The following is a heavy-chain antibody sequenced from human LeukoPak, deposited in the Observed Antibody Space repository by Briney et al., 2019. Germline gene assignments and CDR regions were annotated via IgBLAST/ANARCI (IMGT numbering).Heavy chain of an antibody. CDR1: GYTFTSYY. Sequence: ASVKVSCKASGYTFTSYYMHWVRQAPGQGLERMGIINPSGGSTSYAQKFQGRVTMTRDTSTSTVYMELSSLRSEDTAVYYCAREAVAATFTASYGMDVWAKGPRSPSP. V-gene: IGHV1-46*01. CDR2: INPSGGST. CDR3: AREAVAATFTASYGMDV. J-gene: IGHJ6*02. D-gene: IGHD6-19*01.